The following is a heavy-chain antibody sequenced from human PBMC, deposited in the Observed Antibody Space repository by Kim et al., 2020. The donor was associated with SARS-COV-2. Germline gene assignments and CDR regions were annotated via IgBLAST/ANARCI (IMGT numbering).Heavy chain of an antibody. J-gene: IGHJ6*02. CDR3: ARALRSSWYGGTVYYSMDV. D-gene: IGHD6-13*01. Sequence: EGSLRLSCAASGFIFSSYTLNWVRQAPGKGLEWVSFISSSSTYIYYADSVKGRFTISRDNAKNSLYLQMDSLRSEHTAVYYCARALRSSWYGGTVYYSMDVWGQGTTVTVSS. CDR2: ISSSSTYI. V-gene: IGHV3-21*01. CDR1: GFIFSSYT.